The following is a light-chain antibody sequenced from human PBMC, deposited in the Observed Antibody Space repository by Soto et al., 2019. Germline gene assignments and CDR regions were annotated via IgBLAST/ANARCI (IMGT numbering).Light chain of an antibody. J-gene: IGLJ2*01. Sequence: QSVLTQPASVSGSPGQSITISCIGTSRDVGGHNYVSWYQQHPGKAPKLMIFEVTYRPSGVSNRFSGSKSGNRASLTISGLQAEDEAVYYCSSCTSTSTLVFGGGTQLTVL. CDR1: SRDVGGHNY. CDR2: EVT. V-gene: IGLV2-14*01. CDR3: SSCTSTSTLV.